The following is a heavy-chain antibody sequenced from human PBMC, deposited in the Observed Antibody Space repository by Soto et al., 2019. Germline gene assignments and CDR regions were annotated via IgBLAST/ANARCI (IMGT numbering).Heavy chain of an antibody. J-gene: IGHJ4*02. V-gene: IGHV4-59*01. D-gene: IGHD3-22*01. CDR1: GGSISSYY. CDR2: IYYSGST. CDR3: VSAQGYYDSSGYRHIYFDY. Sequence: PSETLSLTCNVSGGSISSYYWSWIRQPPGKGLEWIGYIYYSGSTNYNPSLKSRVTISVDTSKNQFSLKLSSVTAADTAVYYCVSAQGYYDSSGYRHIYFDYWGQGTLVTVSS.